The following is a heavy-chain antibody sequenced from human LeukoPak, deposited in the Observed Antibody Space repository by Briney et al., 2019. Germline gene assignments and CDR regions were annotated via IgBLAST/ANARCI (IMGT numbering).Heavy chain of an antibody. CDR1: GFTFSSYA. D-gene: IGHD1-26*01. CDR3: ARDSAVRGATEYYFDY. J-gene: IGHJ4*02. CDR2: ISYDGSNK. V-gene: IGHV3-30*01. Sequence: GRSLRLSCAASGFTFSSYAMHWVRQAPGKGLEWVAVISYDGSNKYYADSVKGRFTISRDNSKNTLYLQMNSLRAEDTAVYYCARDSAVRGATEYYFDYWGQGTLVTVSS.